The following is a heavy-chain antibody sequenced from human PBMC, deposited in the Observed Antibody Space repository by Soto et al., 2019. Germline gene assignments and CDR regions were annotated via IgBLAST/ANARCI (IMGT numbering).Heavy chain of an antibody. CDR1: GYIFIIYG. V-gene: IGHV1-18*01. CDR3: ARDEVPAANWLDR. CDR2: ISGYNGNT. Sequence: GASVKVSCKASGYIFIIYGITWVRQAPGQGLEWMGWISGYNGNTKYADKLQGRVTMTTDTSTTTAYMELRSLRSDDTAVYYCARDEVPAANWLDRWGQGTLVTDSS. J-gene: IGHJ5*02. D-gene: IGHD2-2*01.